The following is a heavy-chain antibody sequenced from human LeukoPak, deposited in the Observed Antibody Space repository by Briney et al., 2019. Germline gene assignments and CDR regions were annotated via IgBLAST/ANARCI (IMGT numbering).Heavy chain of an antibody. V-gene: IGHV4-39*01. J-gene: IGHJ4*02. Sequence: PSETLSLTCTVSGASISSTTYYWGWIRQPPRKGLEWIASIYYSGSTYYNPSLKSQVTISVDTSKNQFSLKLNSVTAADTAVYYCARYYDILTGYAQGYFDYWGQGTLVTVSS. CDR2: IYYSGST. CDR3: ARYYDILTGYAQGYFDY. CDR1: GASISSTTYY. D-gene: IGHD3-9*01.